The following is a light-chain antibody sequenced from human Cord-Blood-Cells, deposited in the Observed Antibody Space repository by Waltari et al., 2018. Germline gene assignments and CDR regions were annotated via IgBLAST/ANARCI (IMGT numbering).Light chain of an antibody. CDR3: QQSYSTPYT. J-gene: IGKJ2*01. V-gene: IGKV1-39*01. CDR2: AAS. Sequence: DIQMTPSPSSLSASVGDRVTITCRASQSLSSYLTWYQQKPGKAPKLLIYAASSLQSGVPSRFSGSRSGTDFTLTISSLQPEDFAAYYCQQSYSTPYTFGQGTKLEIK. CDR1: QSLSSY.